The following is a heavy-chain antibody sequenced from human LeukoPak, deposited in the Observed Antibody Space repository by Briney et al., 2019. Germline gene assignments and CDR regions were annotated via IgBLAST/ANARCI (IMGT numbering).Heavy chain of an antibody. Sequence: SETLSLTCAVYGGSFSGYYWSWIRQPPGKGLEWIGSIYYSGSTYYNPSLKSRVTISVDTSKNQFSLKLSSVTAADTAVYYCARDEVVPAAIFDYWGQGTLVTVSS. CDR1: GGSFSGYY. CDR2: IYYSGST. CDR3: ARDEVVPAAIFDY. D-gene: IGHD2-2*01. V-gene: IGHV4-34*01. J-gene: IGHJ4*02.